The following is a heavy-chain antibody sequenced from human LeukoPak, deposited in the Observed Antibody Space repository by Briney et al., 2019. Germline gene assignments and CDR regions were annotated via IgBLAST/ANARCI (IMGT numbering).Heavy chain of an antibody. V-gene: IGHV4-34*01. CDR1: GGSFSGYY. J-gene: IGHJ4*02. Sequence: PSETLSLTRAVYGGSFSGYYWNWIRHAPEKGLEWIGEINHSGSTNYNPSLKSRVTMSVDTSRNQFSLRLSSVTAADTAVYYCARSYDYLWGSHRYTPTFDSWGQGTLVTVSS. CDR3: ARSYDYLWGSHRYTPTFDS. CDR2: INHSGST. D-gene: IGHD3-16*02.